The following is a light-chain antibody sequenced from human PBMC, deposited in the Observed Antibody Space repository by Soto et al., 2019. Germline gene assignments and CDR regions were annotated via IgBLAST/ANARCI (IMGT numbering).Light chain of an antibody. CDR1: SNDVRNYDL. Sequence: QSVLTQPASVSASPGQSITISCTGTSNDVRNYDLVSWYQQHPGKAPQLMIYEVTKRPSGVTDRFSVSKSDNTASLTISELQADDEAASYACSYPAVAASYVFGPGTKVTVL. CDR2: EVT. J-gene: IGLJ1*01. V-gene: IGLV2-23*02. CDR3: CSYPAVAASYV.